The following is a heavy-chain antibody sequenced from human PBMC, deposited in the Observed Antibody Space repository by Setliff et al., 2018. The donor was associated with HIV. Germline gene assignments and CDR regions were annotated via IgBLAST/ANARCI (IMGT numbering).Heavy chain of an antibody. J-gene: IGHJ6*03. D-gene: IGHD4-17*01. Sequence: SQTLSLTCVISGDTVSSSSSAWNWIRQSPSRGLEWLGRTYYRSKWYNDYAVSVKSRINISADTSKNHFSLQLTSVTPEDTATYYCARGRDEYGWPTVTLTYYYYDYIDVWDNGTTVTVSS. CDR2: TYYRSKWYN. CDR1: GDTVSSSSSA. CDR3: ARGRDEYGWPTVTLTYYYYDYIDV. V-gene: IGHV6-1*01.